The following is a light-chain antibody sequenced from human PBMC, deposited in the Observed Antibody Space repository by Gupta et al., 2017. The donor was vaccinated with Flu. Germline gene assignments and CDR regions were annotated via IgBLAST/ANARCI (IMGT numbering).Light chain of an antibody. CDR1: QSISIY. J-gene: IGKJ2*01. CDR2: AAL. Sequence: DIQLTQSPSSLSASVGDRVTISCRASQSISIYLNWYQQKPGKAPKLLIHAALVLQSGVPSRFSGSGSGTDFTLTISSLQPEDFATYYCQHTYTTPYTFGQGTNLENK. V-gene: IGKV1-39*01. CDR3: QHTYTTPYT.